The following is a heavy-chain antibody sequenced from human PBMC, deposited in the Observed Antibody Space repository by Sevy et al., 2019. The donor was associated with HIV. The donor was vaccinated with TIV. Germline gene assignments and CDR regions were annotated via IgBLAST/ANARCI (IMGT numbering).Heavy chain of an antibody. Sequence: SETLSLTCAVYGGSFSGYYWSWIRQPPGKGLEWIGEINHSGSTNYNPSLKSRVTISVDTSKNQFSLKLSFVTAAATAVYYFARVFHYDYVWGSYPTDAFDIWGQGTMVTVSS. CDR2: INHSGST. D-gene: IGHD3-16*02. CDR1: GGSFSGYY. CDR3: ARVFHYDYVWGSYPTDAFDI. J-gene: IGHJ3*02. V-gene: IGHV4-34*01.